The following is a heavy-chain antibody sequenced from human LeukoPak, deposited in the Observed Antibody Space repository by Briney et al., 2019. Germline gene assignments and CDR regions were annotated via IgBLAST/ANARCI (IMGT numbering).Heavy chain of an antibody. CDR2: ISSSSSTI. CDR3: ARAPAYWYFDL. J-gene: IGHJ2*01. V-gene: IGHV3-48*04. D-gene: IGHD2-2*01. Sequence: PGGSLRLSCAASGFTFSSYSMNWVRLAPGKGLEWVSYISSSSSTIYYADSVKGRFTISRDNAKNSLYLQMDSLRADDTALYYCARAPAYWYFDLWGRGTLVTVSS. CDR1: GFTFSSYS.